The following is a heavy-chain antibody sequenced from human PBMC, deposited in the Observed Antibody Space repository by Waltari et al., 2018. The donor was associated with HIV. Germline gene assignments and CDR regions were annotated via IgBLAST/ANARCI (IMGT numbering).Heavy chain of an antibody. J-gene: IGHJ4*02. V-gene: IGHV3-7*01. Sequence: EGQLVESGGGLVQPGGSLSPSCAASGFPFSSYWMSWVRQAPGKGLEWVANIKQDGSEKYYVDSVKGRFTISRDNAKNSLYLQMNSLRAEDTAVYFCARRRGSYCLDYWGQGTLVTVSS. CDR2: IKQDGSEK. CDR3: ARRRGSYCLDY. D-gene: IGHD1-26*01. CDR1: GFPFSSYW.